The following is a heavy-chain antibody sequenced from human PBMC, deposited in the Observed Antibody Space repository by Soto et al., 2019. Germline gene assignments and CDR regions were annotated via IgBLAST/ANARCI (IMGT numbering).Heavy chain of an antibody. V-gene: IGHV4-31*03. Sequence: SETLSLTCNVSGGSISSGRHYWSWIRQHPGKGLEWIGYGYHDGNAYYNPSLKRRLTISVDTSKNQFSLELTSVTAADTAVYYCARHFGNYADWAFDFWGQGTLVTVSS. J-gene: IGHJ4*02. CDR1: GGSISSGRHY. D-gene: IGHD4-17*01. CDR3: ARHFGNYADWAFDF. CDR2: GYHDGNA.